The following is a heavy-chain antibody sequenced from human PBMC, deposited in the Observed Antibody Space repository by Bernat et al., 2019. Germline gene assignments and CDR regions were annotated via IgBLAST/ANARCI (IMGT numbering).Heavy chain of an antibody. CDR2: ISYDGSNK. CDR3: ARAKLELLDV. Sequence: QVQLVESGGGVVQPGRSLRLSCAASGFTFSSYAMHWVRQAPGKGLEWVAVISYDGSNKYYADSVKDRFTISRDNSKNTLYLQMNSLRAEDTAVYYCARAKLELLDVWGKGTTVTVSS. D-gene: IGHD1-7*01. CDR1: GFTFSSYA. J-gene: IGHJ6*04. V-gene: IGHV3-30*01.